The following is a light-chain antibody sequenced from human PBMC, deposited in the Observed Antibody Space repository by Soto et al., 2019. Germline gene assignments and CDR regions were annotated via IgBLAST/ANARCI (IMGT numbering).Light chain of an antibody. Sequence: QSALTQPASVSGSPGQSITISCTGTSSDVGGHNYVSWYQQHPGKAPKLRIYEVSNRPSGVSNRFSGSKSGNTASLTISGLQAEDEGDYYCSSYTTSSTLVVFGGGTKLTVL. CDR1: SSDVGGHNY. V-gene: IGLV2-14*01. J-gene: IGLJ2*01. CDR3: SSYTTSSTLVV. CDR2: EVS.